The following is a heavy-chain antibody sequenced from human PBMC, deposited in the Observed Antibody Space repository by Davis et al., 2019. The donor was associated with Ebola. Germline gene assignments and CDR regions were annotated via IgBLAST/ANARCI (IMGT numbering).Heavy chain of an antibody. D-gene: IGHD5-24*01. V-gene: IGHV3-30*02. CDR2: MRYDGTEK. CDR1: GFTFSSHG. CDR3: ARGGGGYNLIDY. J-gene: IGHJ4*02. Sequence: GESLKISCAASGFTFSSHGMHWVRQAPGKGLEWVAFMRYDGTEKFYADSVKGRFTISRDISKNTLYLQMNSLRAEDTAFYYCARGGGGYNLIDYWGQGTLVTVSS.